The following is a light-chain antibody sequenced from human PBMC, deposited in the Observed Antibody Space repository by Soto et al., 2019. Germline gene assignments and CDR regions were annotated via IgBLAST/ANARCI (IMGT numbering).Light chain of an antibody. J-gene: IGKJ1*01. CDR3: QQYNKWPRT. CDR2: DAI. Sequence: DKLMSQSPATLSVSPVERVTLSCRASQNIHNHMSWFLQKPGQTPRLLIYDAIIRAPDVPARFSGSWSGTEFTLTINSLQSDDFAVYYCQQYNKWPRTFGQGTKVDIK. CDR1: QNIHNH. V-gene: IGKV3-15*01.